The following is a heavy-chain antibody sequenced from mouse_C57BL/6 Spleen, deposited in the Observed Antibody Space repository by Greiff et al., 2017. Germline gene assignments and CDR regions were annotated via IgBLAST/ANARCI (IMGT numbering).Heavy chain of an antibody. D-gene: IGHD2-5*01. CDR3: AREAYYSNYDAMDY. V-gene: IGHV1-26*01. Sequence: VQLQQSGPELVKPGASVKISCKASGYTFTDYYMNWVKQSHGKSLEWIGDINPNNGGTSYNQKFKGKATLTVDKSSSTAYMELRSLTSEDSAVDYCAREAYYSNYDAMDYWGQGTSVTVSS. CDR1: GYTFTDYY. J-gene: IGHJ4*01. CDR2: INPNNGGT.